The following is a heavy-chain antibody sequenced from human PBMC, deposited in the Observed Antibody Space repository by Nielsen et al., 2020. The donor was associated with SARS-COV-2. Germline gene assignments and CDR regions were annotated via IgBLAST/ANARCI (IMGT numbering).Heavy chain of an antibody. V-gene: IGHV3-21*01. CDR3: ARGHSSSWYFLGGHYYYYGMDV. CDR2: ISSSSSYI. Sequence: VRQAPGKGLEWVSSISSSSSYIYYADSVKGRFTISRDNAKNTLYLQMNSLRAEDTAVYYCARGHSSSWYFLGGHYYYYGMDVWGQGTTVTVSS. J-gene: IGHJ6*02. D-gene: IGHD6-13*01.